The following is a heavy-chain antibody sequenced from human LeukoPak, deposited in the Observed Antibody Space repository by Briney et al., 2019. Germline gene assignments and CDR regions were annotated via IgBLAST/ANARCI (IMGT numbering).Heavy chain of an antibody. CDR1: GYTFTSYG. CDR3: LASGSYHFDY. D-gene: IGHD1-26*01. CDR2: IIPIFGTA. V-gene: IGHV1-69*13. Sequence: SVKVSCKASGYTFTSYGISWVRQAPGQGLEWMGGIIPIFGTANYAQKFQGRVTITADESTSTAYMELSSLRSEDTAVYYCLASGSYHFDYWGQGTLVTVSS. J-gene: IGHJ4*02.